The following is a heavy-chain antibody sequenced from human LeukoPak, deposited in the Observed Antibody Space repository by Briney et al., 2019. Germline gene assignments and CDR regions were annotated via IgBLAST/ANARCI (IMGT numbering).Heavy chain of an antibody. Sequence: ASVKVSCKASGYTFTSYGISWVRQAPGQGLEWMGWISAYNGNTDYAQKFQGRVTMTTDTSTRTAYMELKSLRSDDTAVYYCVSERQVGPGVTFSFWGQGTLVTVSS. CDR2: ISAYNGNT. D-gene: IGHD3-16*01. CDR3: VSERQVGPGVTFSF. V-gene: IGHV1-18*01. CDR1: GYTFTSYG. J-gene: IGHJ4*02.